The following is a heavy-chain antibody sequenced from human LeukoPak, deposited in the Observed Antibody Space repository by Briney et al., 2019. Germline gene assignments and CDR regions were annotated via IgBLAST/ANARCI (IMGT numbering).Heavy chain of an antibody. CDR3: AKEGAVAVTVYYFDY. CDR2: ISGSGGST. V-gene: IGHV3-23*01. CDR1: GFTFSSYS. Sequence: GGSLRLSCAASGFTFSSYSMNWVRQAPGKGLEWASGISGSGGSTYHADSVKGRFTISRDNSKNTLYLQMNSLRAEDTAVYYCAKEGAVAVTVYYFDYWGQGTLVTVSS. J-gene: IGHJ4*02. D-gene: IGHD6-19*01.